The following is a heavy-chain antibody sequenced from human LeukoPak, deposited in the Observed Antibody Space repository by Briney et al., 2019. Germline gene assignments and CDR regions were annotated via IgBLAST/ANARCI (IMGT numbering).Heavy chain of an antibody. CDR1: GFNFKAFA. D-gene: IGHD3-9*01. J-gene: IGHJ4*02. V-gene: IGHV3-23*01. CDR3: ALSGGKKRYFDWPGDY. CDR2: VHGGGGGA. Sequence: GGSLRLSCAASGFNFKAFAMTWVRQIPGRGLEWVSVVHGGGGGAQYADSVKGRFTISRDNSKNTLYLQMNSLRAEDTAVYYCALSGGKKRYFDWPGDYWGQGTLVTVSS.